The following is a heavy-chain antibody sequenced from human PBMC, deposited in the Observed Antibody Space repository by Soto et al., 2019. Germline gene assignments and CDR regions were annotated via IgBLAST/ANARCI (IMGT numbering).Heavy chain of an antibody. J-gene: IGHJ4*02. CDR3: ARVDHRGYFAILTDY. CDR2: IYDSVNT. Sequence: SETLSLTXTVSGDSLSSGGHYWSWIRQHPGKGLEWIGHIYDSVNTYYSPSLRSRVTISADMSKNQFSLNLRSVTAADTAVYYCARVDHRGYFAILTDYWGQGTLVTVSS. D-gene: IGHD3-9*01. V-gene: IGHV4-31*02. CDR1: GDSLSSGGHY.